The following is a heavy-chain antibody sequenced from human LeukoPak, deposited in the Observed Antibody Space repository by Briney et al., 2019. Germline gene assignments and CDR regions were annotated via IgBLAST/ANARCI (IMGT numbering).Heavy chain of an antibody. CDR2: MFYTGIT. CDR3: ARAKQPDVGTLWFDP. Sequence: SETLSLTCTVSGGSISSPYWSWLRQPPGKALEGFMHMFYTGITIYNPSLKSRVTMSGDTSKNQVSMTRSSVIADDTAVYYCARAKQPDVGTLWFDPWGGGPLLGVPS. CDR1: GGSISSPY. V-gene: IGHV4-59*08. J-gene: IGHJ5*02. D-gene: IGHD6-13*01.